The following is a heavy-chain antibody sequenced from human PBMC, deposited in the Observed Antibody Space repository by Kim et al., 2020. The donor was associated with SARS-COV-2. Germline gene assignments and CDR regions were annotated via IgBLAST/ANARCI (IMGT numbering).Heavy chain of an antibody. J-gene: IGHJ6*02. D-gene: IGHD3-3*01. CDR3: AKDSLEWLTGGMDV. V-gene: IGHV3-23*01. Sequence: GDAVTGQFTISRDNSKTTLYLQMNSLRAEDTAVYYCAKDSLEWLTGGMDVWGQGTTVTVSS.